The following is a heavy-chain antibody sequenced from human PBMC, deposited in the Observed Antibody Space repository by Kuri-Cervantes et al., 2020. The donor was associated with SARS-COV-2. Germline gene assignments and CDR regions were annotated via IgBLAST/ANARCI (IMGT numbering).Heavy chain of an antibody. CDR2: INPSGGST. V-gene: IGHV1-46*01. CDR3: ARDLFRGKIFAEPGGMDV. Sequence: ASVKVSCKASGYTFTSYYMHWVRQAPGQGLEWMGIINPSGGSTSYAQKFQGRVTMTRDTSTSTVYMELSSLRAEDTAVYYCARDLFRGKIFAEPGGMDVWGQGTTVTVSS. J-gene: IGHJ6*02. D-gene: IGHD3-3*01. CDR1: GYTFTSYY.